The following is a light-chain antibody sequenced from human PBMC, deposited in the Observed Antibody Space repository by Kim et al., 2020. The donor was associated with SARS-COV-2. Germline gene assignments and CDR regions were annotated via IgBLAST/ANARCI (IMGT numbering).Light chain of an antibody. CDR3: QQYNSYRT. V-gene: IGKV1-5*01. CDR2: DAS. J-gene: IGKJ1*01. CDR1: QSISSW. Sequence: SASVGERVTITCRARQSISSWLAWYQQKPGKAPKLLIYDASSLESGVPSRFSGSGSGTEFTLTISSLQPDDFATYYGQQYNSYRTFGQGTKVDIK.